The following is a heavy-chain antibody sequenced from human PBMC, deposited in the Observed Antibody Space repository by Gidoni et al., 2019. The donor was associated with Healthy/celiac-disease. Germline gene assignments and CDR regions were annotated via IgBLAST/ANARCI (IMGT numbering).Heavy chain of an antibody. J-gene: IGHJ4*02. CDR3: SCSHTSSYYFDY. V-gene: IGHV1-46*01. CDR2: INPSGGST. CDR1: GYTFTSYY. D-gene: IGHD6-13*01. Sequence: QVQLVQSGAEVKKPGASVKVSCKASGYTFTSYYMHWVRQAPGQGLEWMGIINPSGGSTSYAQKFQGRVTMTRDTSTSTVYMELSSLRSEDTAVYYCSCSHTSSYYFDYWGQGTLVTVSS.